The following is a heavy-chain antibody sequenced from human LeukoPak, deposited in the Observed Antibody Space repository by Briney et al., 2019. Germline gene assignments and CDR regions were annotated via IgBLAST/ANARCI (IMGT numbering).Heavy chain of an antibody. V-gene: IGHV3-7*01. D-gene: IGHD3-22*01. Sequence: GGSLRLSCAASGFTFSSYSMNWVRQAPGKGLEWVANIKKDGSDKNYVDSVKGRFTISRDNAKNSLYLQMNSLRAEDTAIYYCARGGVNYHDTSGYYYLAAYWGQGTLVAVSS. CDR1: GFTFSSYS. CDR2: IKKDGSDK. CDR3: ARGGVNYHDTSGYYYLAAY. J-gene: IGHJ4*02.